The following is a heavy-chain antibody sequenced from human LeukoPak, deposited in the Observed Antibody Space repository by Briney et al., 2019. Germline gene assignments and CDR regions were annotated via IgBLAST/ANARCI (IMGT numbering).Heavy chain of an antibody. CDR2: ISAYNGNT. D-gene: IGHD3-3*01. CDR1: GYTFTSYG. J-gene: IGHJ4*02. Sequence: ASVKVSCKASGYTFTSYGISWVRQAPGRGLEWMGWISAYNGNTNYAQKLQGRVTMTTDTSTSTAYMELRSLRSDDTAVYYCARVRLYDFWSGYYQYYFDYWGQGTLVTVSS. V-gene: IGHV1-18*01. CDR3: ARVRLYDFWSGYYQYYFDY.